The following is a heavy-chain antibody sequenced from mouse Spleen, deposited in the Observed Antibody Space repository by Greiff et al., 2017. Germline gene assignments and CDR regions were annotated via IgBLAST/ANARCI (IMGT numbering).Heavy chain of an antibody. J-gene: IGHJ1*01. CDR1: GYTFTSYW. Sequence: QVHVKQPGAELVMPGASVKLSCKASGYTFTSYWMHWVKQRPGQGLEWIGEIDPSDSYTNYNQKFKGKATLTVDKSSSTAYMQLSSLTSEDSAVYYCAREGYYGRRYFDVWGAGTTVTVSS. D-gene: IGHD1-1*01. V-gene: IGHV1-69*01. CDR3: AREGYYGRRYFDV. CDR2: IDPSDSYT.